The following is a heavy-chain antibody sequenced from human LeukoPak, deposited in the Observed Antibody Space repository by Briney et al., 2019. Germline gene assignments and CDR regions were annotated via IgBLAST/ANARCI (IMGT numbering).Heavy chain of an antibody. Sequence: ASVKVSCKASGYTFTGYYMHWVRQAPGQGDEWMGWINRNSGGTNYAQKFQGRVTMTRDTSISTAYMELSRLRSDDTAVYYCARGFCAAVATSCFDPWGQGTLVTVSS. CDR3: ARGFCAAVATSCFDP. J-gene: IGHJ5*02. D-gene: IGHD6-25*01. V-gene: IGHV1-2*02. CDR1: GYTFTGYY. CDR2: INRNSGGT.